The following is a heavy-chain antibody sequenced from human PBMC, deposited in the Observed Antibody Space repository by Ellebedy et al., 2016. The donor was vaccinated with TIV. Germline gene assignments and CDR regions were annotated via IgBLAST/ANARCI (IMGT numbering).Heavy chain of an antibody. D-gene: IGHD6-19*01. J-gene: IGHJ2*01. V-gene: IGHV1-46*04. CDR3: ARATSGFDL. CDR2: INPSSGST. CDR1: GYTFSNYF. Sequence: AASVKVSCKASGYTFSNYFVHWVRQAPGQGLEWMGIINPSSGSTTYAQKLQGRLTMTRDTSTSTVYMELSSLRSEDTAVYYCARATSGFDLWGRGTLVTVSS.